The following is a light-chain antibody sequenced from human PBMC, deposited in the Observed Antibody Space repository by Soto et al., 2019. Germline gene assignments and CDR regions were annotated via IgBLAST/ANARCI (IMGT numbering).Light chain of an antibody. CDR1: RNLLHSNGYYY. CDR3: AQGLATPFT. CDR2: LGS. V-gene: IGKV2-28*01. Sequence: ENVLTQSPLSLPVTPGEPASISCRSSRNLLHSNGYYYLDWYLQKPGQSPQLLIYLGSNRASGVPDRFSGSGSGTDFTLTISRVEAEDVGVYFCAQGLATPFTFGGGTKVDIK. J-gene: IGKJ4*01.